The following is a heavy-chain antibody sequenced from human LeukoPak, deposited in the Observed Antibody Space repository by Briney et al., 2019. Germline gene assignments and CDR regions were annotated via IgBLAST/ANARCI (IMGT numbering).Heavy chain of an antibody. D-gene: IGHD5-24*01. J-gene: IGHJ4*02. CDR3: AREINYYFDY. Sequence: ASVKVSCKASGYTFTSNYIHWVRQAPGQGLEWMGMIYPRDGSTSYAQKFQGRVTITADESTSTAYMELSSLRSEDTAVYYCAREINYYFDYWGQGTLVTVSS. V-gene: IGHV1-46*01. CDR1: GYTFTSNY. CDR2: IYPRDGST.